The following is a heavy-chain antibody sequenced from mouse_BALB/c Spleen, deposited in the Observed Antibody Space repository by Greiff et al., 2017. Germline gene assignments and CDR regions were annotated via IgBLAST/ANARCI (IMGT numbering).Heavy chain of an antibody. CDR3: ARDVGDYYGSVYAMDY. D-gene: IGHD1-1*01. Sequence: QVQLKESGPGLVAPSQSLSITCTVSGFSLTGYGVNWVRQPPGKGLEWLGMIWGDGSTDYNSALKSRLSISKDNSKSQVFLKMNSLQTDDTARYYCARDVGDYYGSVYAMDYWGQGTSVTVSS. V-gene: IGHV2-6-7*01. J-gene: IGHJ4*01. CDR1: GFSLTGYG. CDR2: IWGDGST.